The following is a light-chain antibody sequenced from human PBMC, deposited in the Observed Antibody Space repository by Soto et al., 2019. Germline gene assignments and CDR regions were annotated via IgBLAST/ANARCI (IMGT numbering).Light chain of an antibody. J-gene: IGLJ2*01. V-gene: IGLV1-44*01. CDR3: AAWDDSLNSVV. Sequence: QSVLTQPPSASGTPGQRVTISCSGSSSNIGSNTVNWYQQLPGTAPKLLIYSNNQRPSGVPVRFSGSKSGTSASLAISGLQSEDEADYYCAAWDDSLNSVVFGGGTKLTVL. CDR2: SNN. CDR1: SSNIGSNT.